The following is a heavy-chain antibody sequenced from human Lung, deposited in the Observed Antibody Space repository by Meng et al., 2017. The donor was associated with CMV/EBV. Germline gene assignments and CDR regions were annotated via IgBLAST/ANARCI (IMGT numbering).Heavy chain of an antibody. CDR1: GYTLTELS. CDR2: ITPSSGGT. V-gene: IGHV1-2*06. Sequence: QVQLVQSGAEVKKPGASVKVSCKVSGYTLTELSMHWVRQAPGKGLEWVGRITPSSGGTTYAQKFQGRVTMTRDTSISTAYMELSSLRSDDAAIYYCVRANLGSADYWGQGTLVTASS. D-gene: IGHD7-27*01. CDR3: VRANLGSADY. J-gene: IGHJ4*02.